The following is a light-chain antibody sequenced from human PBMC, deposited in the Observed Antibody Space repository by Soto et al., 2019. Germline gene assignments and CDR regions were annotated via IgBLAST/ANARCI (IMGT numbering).Light chain of an antibody. J-gene: IGLJ3*02. CDR1: SSNIGSET. V-gene: IGLV1-44*01. CDR2: TTN. CDR3: ASWDVSLNGVV. Sequence: QSELTQPPSASGTPGQRVTISCSGSSSNIGSETVNWYQQLPGTAPKLLIYTTNQRPSGVPDRFSGSKSGTSASLAISGLQSEDEAAYYCASWDVSLNGVVFGGGTKLTVL.